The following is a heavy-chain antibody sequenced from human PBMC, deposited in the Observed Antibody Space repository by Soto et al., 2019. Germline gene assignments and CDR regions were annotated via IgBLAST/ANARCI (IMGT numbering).Heavy chain of an antibody. J-gene: IGHJ4*02. CDR1: GYTFSSYA. CDR3: ARGGFSTPIVRLCHY. V-gene: IGHV1-3*04. D-gene: IGHD3-10*01. Sequence: ASVKVSCKASGYTFSSYAMHWVRQTPGQRLEWMGWINTANGRTTYSQKFQDRLTINRDTSASTAYMELSSLRFEDTAVYYCARGGFSTPIVRLCHYWGQGNPVTVSS. CDR2: INTANGRT.